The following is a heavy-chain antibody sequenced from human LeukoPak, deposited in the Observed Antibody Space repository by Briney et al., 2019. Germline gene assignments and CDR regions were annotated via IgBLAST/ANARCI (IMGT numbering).Heavy chain of an antibody. D-gene: IGHD6-13*01. CDR1: GGSISSGDYY. CDR2: IYYSGST. V-gene: IGHV4-30-4*08. Sequence: SETLSLTCTVSGGSISSGDYYWSWIRQPPGKGLEWIGYIYYSGSTYYNPSLKSRVTISVGTSKNQFSLKLSSVTAADTAVYYCARVGYSSSWYDAFDIWGQGTMVTVFS. J-gene: IGHJ3*02. CDR3: ARVGYSSSWYDAFDI.